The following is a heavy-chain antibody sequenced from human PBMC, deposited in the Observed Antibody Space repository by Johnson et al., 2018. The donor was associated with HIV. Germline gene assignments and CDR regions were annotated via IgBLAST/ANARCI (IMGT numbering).Heavy chain of an antibody. CDR2: IYSGGTT. Sequence: MQLVESGGGVVQPGRSLRLSCAASGFTFSSNYMSWVRQAPGKGLEWVSVIYSGGTTYYADSVKGRFTISRDNSKNTLYLQMNSLRAEDTAVYYCASAVDTAMLDAFDIWGQGTMVTVSS. J-gene: IGHJ3*02. CDR3: ASAVDTAMLDAFDI. CDR1: GFTFSSNY. V-gene: IGHV3-66*01. D-gene: IGHD5-18*01.